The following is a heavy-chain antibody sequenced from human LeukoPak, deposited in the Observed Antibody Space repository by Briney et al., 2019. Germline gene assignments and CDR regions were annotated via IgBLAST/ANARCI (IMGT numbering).Heavy chain of an antibody. CDR3: ARHYYGSGSFSHGDFFWFDP. CDR1: GFTFSDYY. J-gene: IGHJ5*02. D-gene: IGHD3-10*01. V-gene: IGHV3-11*01. CDR2: ISSSGSTI. Sequence: GGSLRLSCAASGFTFSDYYMSWIRQAPGKGLEWVSYISSSGSTIYYADSVKGRFTISRDNAKNSLYLQMNSLRAEDTAVYYCARHYYGSGSFSHGDFFWFDPWGQGTLVTVSS.